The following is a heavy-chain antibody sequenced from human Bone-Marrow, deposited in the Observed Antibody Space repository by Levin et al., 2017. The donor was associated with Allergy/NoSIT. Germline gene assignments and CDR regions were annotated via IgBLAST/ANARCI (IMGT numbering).Heavy chain of an antibody. CDR2: ISGSGGST. CDR1: GFTFSNYA. J-gene: IGHJ5*02. Sequence: HPGGSLRLSCAASGFTFSNYAVSWVRQAPGKGLEWLSAISGSGGSTYYADSVKGRFTISRDNSMNTLYLHMSSLRVDDTAVYYCAKDRVAVAGNVNWFDPWGQGTLVTVSS. CDR3: AKDRVAVAGNVNWFDP. V-gene: IGHV3-23*01. D-gene: IGHD6-19*01.